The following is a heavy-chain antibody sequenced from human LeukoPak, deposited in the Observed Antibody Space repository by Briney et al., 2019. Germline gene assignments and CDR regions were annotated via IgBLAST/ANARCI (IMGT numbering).Heavy chain of an antibody. Sequence: SETLSLTCTVSGGSISSSSYYWGWIRQPPGKGLEWIGSIYYSGSTYYNPSLKSRVTIPVDTSKNQFSLKLSSVTAADTAVYYCARHGVEATPDYYYMDVWGKGTTVTVSS. D-gene: IGHD1-26*01. J-gene: IGHJ6*03. CDR3: ARHGVEATPDYYYMDV. V-gene: IGHV4-39*01. CDR2: IYYSGST. CDR1: GGSISSSSYY.